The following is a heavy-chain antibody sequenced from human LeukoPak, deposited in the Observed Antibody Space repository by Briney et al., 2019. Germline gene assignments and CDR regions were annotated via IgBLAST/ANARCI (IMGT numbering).Heavy chain of an antibody. V-gene: IGHV1-18*01. CDR1: GDTFKNYH. CDR3: ARVTVVTRSPWSWGPKKIGQEANWVDP. CDR2: ISAYDRNT. Sequence: ASVKVSCKVLGDTFKNYHISWVRQAPGEGLEWMGWISAYDRNTNYAQQFRGRVTMTTDTSTSTAYMELASLRSDDTAVYYCARVTVVTRSPWSWGPKKIGQEANWVDPWGQGTLVIVSS. J-gene: IGHJ5*02. D-gene: IGHD2-21*02.